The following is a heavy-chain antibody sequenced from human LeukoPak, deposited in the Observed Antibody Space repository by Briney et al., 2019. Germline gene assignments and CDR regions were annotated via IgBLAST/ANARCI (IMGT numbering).Heavy chain of an antibody. CDR1: GFTFSSYS. Sequence: HSGGSLRLSCAASGFTFSSYSMNWVRQAPGKGLEWVSAISGSGGVTYYADSVEGRFSISRDNSKNTLYLQMNSLRAEDTAVYYCPKSPGLNAPTLFDYWGQGTLVTVSS. CDR2: ISGSGGVT. CDR3: PKSPGLNAPTLFDY. J-gene: IGHJ4*02. D-gene: IGHD2-8*02. V-gene: IGHV3-23*01.